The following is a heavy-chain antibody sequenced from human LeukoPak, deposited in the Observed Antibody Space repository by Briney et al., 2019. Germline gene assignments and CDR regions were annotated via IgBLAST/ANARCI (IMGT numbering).Heavy chain of an antibody. J-gene: IGHJ3*02. V-gene: IGHV1-24*01. D-gene: IGHD1-26*01. CDR2: FDPEDGET. Sequence: ASVKVSCKVSGYTLTELSMHWVRQAPGKGLEWMGGFDPEDGETIYAQKFQGRVTMTEDTSTDTAYMELGSLRSEDTAVYYCATAGPYSGSYYAFDIWGQGTMVTVSS. CDR3: ATAGPYSGSYYAFDI. CDR1: GYTLTELS.